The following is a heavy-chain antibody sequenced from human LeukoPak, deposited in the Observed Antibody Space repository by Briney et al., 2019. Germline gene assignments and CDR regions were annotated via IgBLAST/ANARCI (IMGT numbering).Heavy chain of an antibody. CDR2: FDPEDGET. D-gene: IGHD3-22*01. CDR1: GYTLTELS. V-gene: IGHV1-24*01. Sequence: ASVKVSCKVSGYTLTELSMHWVRQAPGKGLEWMGGFDPEDGETIYAQRFQGRVTMTEDTSTDTAYMELSSLRSEDTAVYYCATGSYYYDSSGYRHLDYWGQGTLVTVSS. CDR3: ATGSYYYDSSGYRHLDY. J-gene: IGHJ4*02.